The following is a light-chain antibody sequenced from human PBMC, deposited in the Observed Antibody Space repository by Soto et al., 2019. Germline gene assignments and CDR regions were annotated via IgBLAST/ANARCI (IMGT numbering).Light chain of an antibody. CDR1: QSINTW. CDR3: QQYQTNSQ. J-gene: IGKJ1*01. V-gene: IGKV1-5*03. Sequence: DIHLTQSLSTLSASVGDRVTITCRASQSINTWLAWYQLKPGRAPKLLIYKASTLESGVPSRFSGSGSGTEFTLTISSLQPDDFATYYCQQYQTNSQIGQGTKVDIK. CDR2: KAS.